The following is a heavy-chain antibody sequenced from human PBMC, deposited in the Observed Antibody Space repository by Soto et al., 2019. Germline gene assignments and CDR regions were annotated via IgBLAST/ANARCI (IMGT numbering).Heavy chain of an antibody. CDR3: AREGGHGTRIQYYGMDI. CDR1: GGSFRDYY. J-gene: IGHJ6*02. Sequence: SETLSLTCAVFGGSFRDYYWSWIRQAPRRGLEWIGEINDSGTTNYNPSLKSRVTISIDKSTNQFSLNFSSVTAADTAMYYCAREGGHGTRIQYYGMDIWGQGTTVTVSS. V-gene: IGHV4-34*01. CDR2: INDSGTT. D-gene: IGHD1-1*01.